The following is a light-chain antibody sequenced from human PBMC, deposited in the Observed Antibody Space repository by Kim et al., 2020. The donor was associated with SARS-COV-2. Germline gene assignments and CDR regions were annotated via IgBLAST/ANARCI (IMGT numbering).Light chain of an antibody. CDR3: QTWGTGIWV. V-gene: IGLV4-69*01. Sequence: AAVKLTCTLSSGHSSDAIAWHQQQPEKGPRYLMKLNSDGRHSKGDGIPDRFSGSSSGAERYLTISSLQSEDEADYYCQTWGTGIWVFGGGTQLTVL. J-gene: IGLJ3*02. CDR2: LNSDGRH. CDR1: SGHSSDA.